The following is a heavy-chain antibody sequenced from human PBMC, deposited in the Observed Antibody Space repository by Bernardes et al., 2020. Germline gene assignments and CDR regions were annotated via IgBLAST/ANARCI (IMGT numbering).Heavy chain of an antibody. V-gene: IGHV2-5*01. J-gene: IGHJ5*02. CDR2: IYWNDDK. Sequence: SGPTLLKPTQTLTLTCTFSGFSLSTSGVGVGWIRQPPGKALEWLALIYWNDDKRYSPSLKSRLTITKDTSKNQVVLTMTNMDPVDTATYYCAHVAFALRFLEWLSTWDWFDPWGQGTLVTVSS. D-gene: IGHD3-3*01. CDR3: AHVAFALRFLEWLSTWDWFDP. CDR1: GFSLSTSGVG.